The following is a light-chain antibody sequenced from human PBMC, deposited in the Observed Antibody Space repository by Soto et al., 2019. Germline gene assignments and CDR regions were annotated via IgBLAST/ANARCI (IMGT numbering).Light chain of an antibody. Sequence: VLTQSPGTLSLSPGERATLSCRASQSVTSTYLAWYQQKPGQAPRLLIYGASSRATGVPDRFSGSGSGTDFTLTISRLEPEDFAVYYCQQRGHWPRTFGQGTKVEMK. CDR1: QSVTSTY. V-gene: IGKV3-20*01. CDR2: GAS. CDR3: QQRGHWPRT. J-gene: IGKJ1*01.